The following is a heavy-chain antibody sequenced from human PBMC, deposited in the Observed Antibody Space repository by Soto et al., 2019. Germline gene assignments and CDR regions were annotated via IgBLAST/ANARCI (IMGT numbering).Heavy chain of an antibody. CDR2: IYPGDSDT. V-gene: IGHV5-51*01. J-gene: IGHJ4*02. CDR3: ARPGYCSGVNCYSGDY. D-gene: IGHD2-15*01. Sequence: GELLKISCKGSGYSFTTYWIGWVRQMPGKGLEWMGIIYPGDSDTRYSPSFQGQVTISADKSITTAYLQWSSLKASDTAMYYCARPGYCSGVNCYSGDYWGQGTLVTVSS. CDR1: GYSFTTYW.